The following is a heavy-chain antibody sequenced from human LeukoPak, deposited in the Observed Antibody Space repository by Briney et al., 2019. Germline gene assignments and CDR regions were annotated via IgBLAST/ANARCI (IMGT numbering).Heavy chain of an antibody. D-gene: IGHD2-2*01. CDR3: ARVVVPAARSVYYYYYYMDV. V-gene: IGHV1-69*13. CDR2: IIPIFGTA. CDR1: GGTFSSYA. J-gene: IGHJ6*03. Sequence: ASVKVSCKASGGTFSSYAISWVRQAPGQGLEWMGGIIPIFGTANYAQKFQGRVTITADESTSTAYMELSSLRSEDTAVYYCARVVVPAARSVYYYYYYMDVWGKGTTVTISS.